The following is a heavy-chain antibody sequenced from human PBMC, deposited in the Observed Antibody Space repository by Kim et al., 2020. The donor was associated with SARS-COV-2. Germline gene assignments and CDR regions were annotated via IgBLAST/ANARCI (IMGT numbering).Heavy chain of an antibody. D-gene: IGHD6-19*01. CDR1: GFTFSSYW. J-gene: IGHJ6*03. Sequence: GGSLRLSCAASGFTFSSYWMSWVRQAPGKGLEWVANIKQDGSEKYYVDSVKGRFTISRDNAKNSLYLQMNSLRDEDTAVYYCARDQRETAYSSGWYNYYYYMDVWGNGTTVTVSS. CDR3: ARDQRETAYSSGWYNYYYYMDV. CDR2: IKQDGSEK. V-gene: IGHV3-7*01.